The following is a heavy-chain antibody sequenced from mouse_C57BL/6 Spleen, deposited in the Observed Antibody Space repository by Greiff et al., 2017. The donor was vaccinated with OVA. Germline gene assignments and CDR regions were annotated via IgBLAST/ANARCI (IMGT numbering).Heavy chain of an antibody. V-gene: IGHV5-17*01. CDR3: AYSNWGYFDY. CDR2: ISSGSSTI. J-gene: IGHJ2*01. CDR1: GFTFSDYG. Sequence: EVKLVESGGGLVKPGGSLKLSCAASGFTFSDYGMHWVRQAPEKGLEWVAYISSGSSTIYYADTVKGRFTISRDNAKNTLFLQMTSLRSEDTAMYYCAYSNWGYFDYWGQGTTLTVSS. D-gene: IGHD4-1*01.